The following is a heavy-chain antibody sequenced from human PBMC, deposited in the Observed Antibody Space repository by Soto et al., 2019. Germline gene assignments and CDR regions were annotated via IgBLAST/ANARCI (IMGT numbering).Heavy chain of an antibody. CDR1: GGSISSYY. Sequence: LEPLSLTCTVSGGSISSYYWSWIRQPPGKGLEWIGYIYYSGSTNYNPSLKSRVTISVDTSKNQFSLKLSSVTAADTAVYYCARQYQLKSYFDYWGQGTLVTVS. CDR3: ARQYQLKSYFDY. V-gene: IGHV4-59*08. CDR2: IYYSGST. J-gene: IGHJ4*02. D-gene: IGHD2-2*01.